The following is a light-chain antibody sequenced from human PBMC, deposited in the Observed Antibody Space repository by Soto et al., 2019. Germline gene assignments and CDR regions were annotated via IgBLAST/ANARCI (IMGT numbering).Light chain of an antibody. CDR1: QSFNNW. CDR3: QQYNSYSWT. Sequence: DIQMTQSPSTLSASVGYTVTITCRASQSFNNWLAWYQQKPGKAPQFLIYKASTLESGVPSRFSGSGSGTECTLTISSLQPDDFATYDCQQYNSYSWTFGRGTKVEIK. CDR2: KAS. J-gene: IGKJ1*01. V-gene: IGKV1-5*03.